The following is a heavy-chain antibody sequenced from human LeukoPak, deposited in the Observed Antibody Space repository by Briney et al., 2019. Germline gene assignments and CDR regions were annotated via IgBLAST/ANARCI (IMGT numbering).Heavy chain of an antibody. CDR1: GGSISSYY. Sequence: SKTLSLTCTVSGGSISSYYWSWIRQPPGKGLEWIGYIYYSGSTNYNPSLKSRVTISVDTSKNQFSLKLSSVTAADTAVYYCARHVFTTFDGMDVWGQGTTVTVSS. CDR3: ARHVFTTFDGMDV. CDR2: IYYSGST. D-gene: IGHD2/OR15-2a*01. J-gene: IGHJ6*02. V-gene: IGHV4-59*08.